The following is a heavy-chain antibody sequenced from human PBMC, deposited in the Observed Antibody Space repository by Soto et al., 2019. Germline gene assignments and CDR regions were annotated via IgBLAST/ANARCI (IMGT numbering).Heavy chain of an antibody. CDR2: ISYDGSNK. V-gene: IGHV3-30*18. CDR1: GFTFSSYG. CDR3: AKDRNDVPFDYYDGMDV. J-gene: IGHJ6*02. D-gene: IGHD1-1*01. Sequence: PGGSLRLSCAASGFTFSSYGMHWVRQAPGKGLEWVAVISYDGSNKYYADSVKGRFTISRDNSKNTLYLQMNSLRAEDTAVYYCAKDRNDVPFDYYDGMDVWGQGTTVTVSS.